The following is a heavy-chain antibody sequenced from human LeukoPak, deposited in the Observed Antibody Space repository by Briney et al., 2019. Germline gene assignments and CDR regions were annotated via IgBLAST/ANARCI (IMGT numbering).Heavy chain of an antibody. CDR3: ARGSMAVAGPL. CDR2: MNPNSGNT. V-gene: IGHV1-8*01. Sequence: ASVRVSCKASGYTFTSYDINWVRQATGQGLEWMGWMNPNSGNTGYAQKFQGRVTMTRNTSISTAYMELSSLRSADTAVYYCARGSMAVAGPLWGQGTLVTVSS. D-gene: IGHD6-19*01. CDR1: GYTFTSYD. J-gene: IGHJ4*02.